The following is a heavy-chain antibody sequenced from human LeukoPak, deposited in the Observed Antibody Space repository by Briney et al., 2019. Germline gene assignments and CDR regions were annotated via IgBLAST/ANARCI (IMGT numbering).Heavy chain of an antibody. CDR1: GYTFTTYY. V-gene: IGHV1-69*02. Sequence: GASVKVSCKASGYTFTTYYMHWVRQAPGQGLEWMGRIIPMLGIANYAQKFQGRVTITADKSTSTAYMELSSLRSEDTAVYYCARSDPRDGYNYKTSKHGISDSGGIAYWGQGTLVTVSS. D-gene: IGHD5-24*01. CDR2: IIPMLGIA. CDR3: ARSDPRDGYNYKTSKHGISDSGGIAY. J-gene: IGHJ4*02.